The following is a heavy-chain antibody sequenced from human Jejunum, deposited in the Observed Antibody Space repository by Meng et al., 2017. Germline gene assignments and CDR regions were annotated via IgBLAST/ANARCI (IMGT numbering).Heavy chain of an antibody. CDR3: ARVRRPCESTDAFDV. CDR1: GFTFSDYA. Sequence: GESLMISCAASGFTFSDYAIHWVRQAPGKGLEWVAVISYDGINTNYADSVKARFTTSRDSSTNTVYLQMNNLRTDDAAVYYCARVRRPCESTDAFDVWGQGTVVTVSS. D-gene: IGHD2-2*01. J-gene: IGHJ3*01. V-gene: IGHV3-30*01. CDR2: ISYDGINT.